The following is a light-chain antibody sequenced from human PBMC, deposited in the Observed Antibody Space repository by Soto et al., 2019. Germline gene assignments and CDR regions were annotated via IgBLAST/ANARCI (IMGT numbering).Light chain of an antibody. CDR2: VAS. V-gene: IGKV3-20*01. Sequence: EIVLTQSPGTLSLSPGERATLSCRASQSFSSSYLAWYQQKPGQAPRLLIYVASSMATGIPDRFSGSGSGTDFTLTISSLEPEDFAVYYCQHYGSALFTFGPGTKVDVK. J-gene: IGKJ3*01. CDR3: QHYGSALFT. CDR1: QSFSSSY.